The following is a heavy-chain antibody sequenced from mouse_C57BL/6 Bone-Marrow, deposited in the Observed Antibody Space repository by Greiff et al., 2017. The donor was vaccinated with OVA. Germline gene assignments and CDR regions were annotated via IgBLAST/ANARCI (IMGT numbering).Heavy chain of an antibody. CDR2: IYPGDGDT. Sequence: QVQLQQSGPELVKPGASVKISCKASGYAFSSSWMNWVKQRPGKGLEWIGRIYPGDGDTNYNGKFKGKATLTADKSSSTAYMQLSSLTSEDSAVYFCARNPYYYGSSPFDYWGQGTLVTVSA. J-gene: IGHJ3*01. CDR3: ARNPYYYGSSPFDY. CDR1: GYAFSSSW. V-gene: IGHV1-82*01. D-gene: IGHD1-1*01.